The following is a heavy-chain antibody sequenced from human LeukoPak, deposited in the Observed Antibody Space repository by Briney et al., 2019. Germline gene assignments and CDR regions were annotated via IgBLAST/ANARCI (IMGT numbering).Heavy chain of an antibody. CDR1: GFTFDDYG. D-gene: IGHD3-16*02. Sequence: PGGSLRLSCAASGFTFDDYGMSWVRRAPGKGLEWVSGINWNGGSTGYAGPVKGRFAISRDNSKNTLYLQMSSLRAEDTAVYYCAKGQYDYVWGSYRFSWFDPWGQGTLVTVSS. CDR3: AKGQYDYVWGSYRFSWFDP. J-gene: IGHJ5*02. V-gene: IGHV3-20*04. CDR2: INWNGGST.